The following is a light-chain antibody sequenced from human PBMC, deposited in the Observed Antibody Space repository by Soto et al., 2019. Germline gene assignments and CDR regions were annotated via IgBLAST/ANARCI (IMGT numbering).Light chain of an antibody. CDR1: QSVSSD. Sequence: EIVMTQSPASLSVSAWESATLSFTASQSVSSDLAWYQQKPGQAPRLLIYYTSTRATGFPARFSGGGSGTEFTLTISSLQSEDSAFYYCQQYNKWPITFGQGTRLEIK. J-gene: IGKJ5*01. CDR2: YTS. V-gene: IGKV3-15*01. CDR3: QQYNKWPIT.